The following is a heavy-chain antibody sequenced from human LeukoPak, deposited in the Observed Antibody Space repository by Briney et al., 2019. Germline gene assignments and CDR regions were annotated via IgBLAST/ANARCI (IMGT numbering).Heavy chain of an antibody. CDR2: INAGNGNT. CDR1: GYTFTSYA. V-gene: IGHV1-3*01. CDR3: ARSFSDYYGSGTLYYFDY. J-gene: IGHJ4*02. D-gene: IGHD3-10*01. Sequence: ASVKVSCKASGYTFTSYAMHWVRQAPGQRLEWMGWINAGNGNTKYSQKFQGRVTITRDTSASTAYMELSSLRSEDTAVYYCARSFSDYYGSGTLYYFDYWGQGTLVTVSS.